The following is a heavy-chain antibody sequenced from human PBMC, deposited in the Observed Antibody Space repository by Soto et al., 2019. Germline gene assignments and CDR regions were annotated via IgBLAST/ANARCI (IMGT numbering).Heavy chain of an antibody. D-gene: IGHD2-15*01. V-gene: IGHV3-13*01. Sequence: GGSLRLSCEASGFTFIGFDMHWVRQPTGKGLEWVSTIGTAGDTYYAVSVKGRFTISRDNAKNSLSLQMNSLRAGDTAVYFCARGQEVGAHFFDSWGKGTQVTVSS. CDR3: ARGQEVGAHFFDS. CDR2: IGTAGDT. CDR1: GFTFIGFD. J-gene: IGHJ4*02.